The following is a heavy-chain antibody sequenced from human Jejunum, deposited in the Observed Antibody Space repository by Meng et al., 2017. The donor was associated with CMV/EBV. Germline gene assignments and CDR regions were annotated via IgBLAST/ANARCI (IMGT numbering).Heavy chain of an antibody. D-gene: IGHD6-6*01. J-gene: IGHJ6*02. V-gene: IGHV3-30*02. CDR2: IRYNVNNN. CDR1: YTFSAYA. CDR3: AKVVRSGDYYYGMDV. Sequence: YTFSAYAMRWVRQAPGKGLEWVAFIRYNVNNNCYTASVKGRFTISRDNSNSTLYLQMNSLRAEDTAVYYCAKVVRSGDYYYGMDVWGLGTTVTVSS.